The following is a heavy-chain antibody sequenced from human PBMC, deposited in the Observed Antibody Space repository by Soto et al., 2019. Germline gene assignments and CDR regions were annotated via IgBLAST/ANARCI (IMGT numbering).Heavy chain of an antibody. V-gene: IGHV4-59*11. CDR1: GGSINTHY. Sequence: PSETLSLTCTVSGGSINTHYWTWIRQAPGGGLEWIGYIYNDGGTNYNPSLKSRVTMSVDTSKNQFSLKLTSVTAADTAVYYCAREILMASYNASWYYLDYWGQGTLVTVSS. CDR2: IYNDGGT. D-gene: IGHD6-13*01. CDR3: AREILMASYNASWYYLDY. J-gene: IGHJ4*02.